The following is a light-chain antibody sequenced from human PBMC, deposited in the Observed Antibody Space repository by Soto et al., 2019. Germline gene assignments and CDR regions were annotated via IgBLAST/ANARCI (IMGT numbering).Light chain of an antibody. CDR1: RSVGAY. V-gene: IGKV3-20*01. CDR2: GAS. Sequence: EIVLAQSPGTLSLSPGERATLSCRARRSVGAYLAWYQQSPGLAPRLLVYGASSRATGIPDRFSGSGSGTDFTLTISRLEPEDSAVYYCQQYVSIPLTFGGGTKVEIK. CDR3: QQYVSIPLT. J-gene: IGKJ4*01.